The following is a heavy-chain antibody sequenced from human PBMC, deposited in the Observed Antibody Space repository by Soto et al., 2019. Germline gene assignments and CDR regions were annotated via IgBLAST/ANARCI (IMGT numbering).Heavy chain of an antibody. J-gene: IGHJ6*02. Sequence: QVQVVESGGGVVQPGRSLRLFCAASGFTFSNFRMHWVRQAPGKGLEWVSLIWYDGSKKSYGDSVKGRFTISRDNSRNTVYLQMNSLRADDTAVYYCARDASYYSLWSGYYPSRNGMDVWGQGTTVTVS. CDR1: GFTFSNFR. D-gene: IGHD3-3*01. V-gene: IGHV3-33*01. CDR2: IWYDGSKK. CDR3: ARDASYYSLWSGYYPSRNGMDV.